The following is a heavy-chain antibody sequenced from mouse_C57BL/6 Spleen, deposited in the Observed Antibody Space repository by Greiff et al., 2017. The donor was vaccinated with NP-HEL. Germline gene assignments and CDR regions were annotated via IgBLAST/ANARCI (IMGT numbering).Heavy chain of an antibody. D-gene: IGHD3-3*01. Sequence: QVQLQQPGAELVKPGASVKLSCTASGYTFTSYWMHWVKQRPGQGLEWIGMIHPNSGSTNYNEKFKSKATLTVDKSTSTAYLQLSSLTSEDSAVYYCAREGCGSDFDYWGQGTTLTVSS. CDR1: GYTFTSYW. J-gene: IGHJ2*01. CDR3: AREGCGSDFDY. V-gene: IGHV1-64*01. CDR2: IHPNSGST.